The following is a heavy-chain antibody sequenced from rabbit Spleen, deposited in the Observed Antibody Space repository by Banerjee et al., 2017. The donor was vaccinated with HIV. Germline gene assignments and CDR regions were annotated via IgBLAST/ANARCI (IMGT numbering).Heavy chain of an antibody. D-gene: IGHD1-1*01. CDR1: GFSFSSSYW. J-gene: IGHJ6*01. CDR2: IGGGSSAFT. CDR3: ARDTSSSFSSYGMDL. Sequence: QEQLVESGGGLVQPEGSLTLTCTASGFSFSSSYWICWVRQAPGKGLEWIACIGGGSSAFTYFATWAKGRFTISKTSSTTVTLQMTRLTAADTATYFCARDTSSSFSSYGMDLWGQGTLSPS. V-gene: IGHV1S45*01.